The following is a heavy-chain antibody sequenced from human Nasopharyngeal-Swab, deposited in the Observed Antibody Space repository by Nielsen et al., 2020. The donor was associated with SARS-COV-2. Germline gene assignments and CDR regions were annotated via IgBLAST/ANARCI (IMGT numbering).Heavy chain of an antibody. CDR2: IYYSGST. CDR1: GGSISSYY. D-gene: IGHD3-3*01. CDR3: ARGPGFSYYEGWFDP. J-gene: IGHJ5*02. V-gene: IGHV4-59*01. Sequence: SETLSLTYTVSGGSISSYYWSWIRQPPGKGLEWIGYIYYSGSTNYNPSLKSRVTISVDTSKNQFSLKLSSVTAADTAVYYCARGPGFSYYEGWFDPWGQGTLVTVSS.